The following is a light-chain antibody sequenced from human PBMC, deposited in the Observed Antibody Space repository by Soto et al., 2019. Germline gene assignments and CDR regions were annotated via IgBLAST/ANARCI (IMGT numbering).Light chain of an antibody. CDR1: SSDVVGYNY. Sequence: QSALTQPPSASGSPGQSVTISCTGTSSDVVGYNYVSWYQQHPGKAPKLMIYEVTKRPSGVPDRFSGSKSGNTASLTVSGLLAEDEADYYCSSHAGIINVLFGGGTKLTVL. CDR2: EVT. V-gene: IGLV2-8*01. CDR3: SSHAGIINVL. J-gene: IGLJ3*02.